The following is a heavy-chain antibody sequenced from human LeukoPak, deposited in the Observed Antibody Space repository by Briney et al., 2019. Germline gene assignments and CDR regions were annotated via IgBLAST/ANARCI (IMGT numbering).Heavy chain of an antibody. CDR1: GFTFSSYW. CDR3: AGLVGRGYSYENLDY. Sequence: PGGSLRLSCAASGFTFSSYWMSWVRQAPGKGLEWVANIKEDGSEKHYVDSVKGRFTISRDNAKNSLYLQMNSLRAEDTAVYYCAGLVGRGYSYENLDYWGQGTLVTVSS. J-gene: IGHJ4*02. CDR2: IKEDGSEK. V-gene: IGHV3-7*03. D-gene: IGHD5-18*01.